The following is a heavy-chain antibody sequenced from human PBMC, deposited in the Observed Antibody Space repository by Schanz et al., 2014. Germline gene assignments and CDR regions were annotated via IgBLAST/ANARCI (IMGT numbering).Heavy chain of an antibody. V-gene: IGHV3-74*01. J-gene: IGHJ4*02. CDR3: AKEDRTHSSDYVY. Sequence: EVQLVESGGGLVQPGESLRLSCVASGFTFRRNWMYWVRQVPGKGLVWVSHINTDGSSTRYADFVKGRFTISRDNAKNTLYLQMNSLRAEDTAVYYCAKEDRTHSSDYVYWGQGTLVTVSS. CDR1: GFTFRRNW. D-gene: IGHD3-22*01. CDR2: INTDGSST.